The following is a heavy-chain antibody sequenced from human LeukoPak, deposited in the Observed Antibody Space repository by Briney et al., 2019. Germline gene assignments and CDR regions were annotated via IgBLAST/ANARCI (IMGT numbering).Heavy chain of an antibody. CDR1: GGSISSGSYY. Sequence: PSQTLSLTCTVSGGSISSGSYYWSWIRQPPGKGLEWIGYIYYSGSTNYNPSLKSRVTISVDTSKNQFSLKLSSVTAADTAVYYCARAVGEWLRLGGYYMDVWGKGTTVTVSS. D-gene: IGHD5-12*01. CDR2: IYYSGST. V-gene: IGHV4-61*01. J-gene: IGHJ6*03. CDR3: ARAVGEWLRLGGYYMDV.